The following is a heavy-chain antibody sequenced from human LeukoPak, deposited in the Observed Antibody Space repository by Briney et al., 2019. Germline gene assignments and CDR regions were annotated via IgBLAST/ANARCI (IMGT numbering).Heavy chain of an antibody. J-gene: IGHJ6*03. CDR3: ARRYSYGEYYYYCYYMDV. D-gene: IGHD5-18*01. CDR1: GFTFSSYW. CDR2: INSDGSST. V-gene: IGHV3-74*01. Sequence: PGGSLGLSCGASGFTFSSYWMSWVRQAPGKGLVWVSRINSDGSSTSYADSVKGRFTISRDNAKNTLYLQMNSLRAEDTAVYYCARRYSYGEYYYYCYYMDVWGKGTTVTVSS.